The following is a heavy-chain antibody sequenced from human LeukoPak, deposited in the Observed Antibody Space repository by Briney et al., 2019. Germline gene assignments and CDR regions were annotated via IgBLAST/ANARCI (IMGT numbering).Heavy chain of an antibody. D-gene: IGHD3-22*01. V-gene: IGHV3-23*01. CDR1: GFSFSSYA. J-gene: IGHJ2*01. CDR2: ISGSGGNT. CDR3: AKTGYYYDRSDYYYDRSRYFDL. Sequence: PGGSLRLSCAVSGFSFSSYAMSWVRQAPGKGLEWVSAISGSGGNTYYADSVKGRFTISRDNSKNTLYLQMNSLRAEDTAVYYCAKTGYYYDRSDYYYDRSRYFDLWGRGTLVTVSS.